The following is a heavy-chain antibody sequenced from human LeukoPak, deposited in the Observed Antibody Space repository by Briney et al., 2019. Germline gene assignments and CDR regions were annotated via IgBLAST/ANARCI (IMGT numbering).Heavy chain of an antibody. J-gene: IGHJ6*03. D-gene: IGHD6-6*01. CDR1: GLTLSTYA. Sequence: SVKVSCKASGLTLSTYAISWVRQAPGQGLEWMGGIIPMFGSAHYAQKFQDRVTITTDESTTIAYMELSSLRSEDTAVYYCASSPRIVGRLDYYYYMDVWGKGTTVTVSS. V-gene: IGHV1-69*05. CDR3: ASSPRIVGRLDYYYYMDV. CDR2: IIPMFGSA.